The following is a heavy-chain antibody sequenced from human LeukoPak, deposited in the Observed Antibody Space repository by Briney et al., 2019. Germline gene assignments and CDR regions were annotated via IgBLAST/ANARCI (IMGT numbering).Heavy chain of an antibody. CDR2: ISYSGNT. D-gene: IGHD2-15*01. CDR1: GGSISTSSYY. J-gene: IGHJ4*02. V-gene: IGHV4-39*01. CDR3: ARRALTPGGYFDF. Sequence: SETLSLTCTVSGGSISTSSYYWGWIRQPPGKGLEWIGSISYSGNTYYTPSLKSRVTISLDTSKNQFSLKLDSVTATDTAVYYCARRALTPGGYFDFWGQGTLVTVSS.